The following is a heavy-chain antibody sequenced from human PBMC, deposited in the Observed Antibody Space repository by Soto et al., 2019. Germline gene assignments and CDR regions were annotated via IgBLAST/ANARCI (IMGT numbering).Heavy chain of an antibody. J-gene: IGHJ6*02. CDR3: ARDDITGPTWGNSYYYYGMDV. CDR2: IIPIFGTA. CDR1: GGTFSSYA. D-gene: IGHD1-7*01. Sequence: QVQLVQSGAEVKKPGSSVKVSCKASGGTFSSYAISWVRQAPGQGLEWMGGIIPIFGTANYAQKFQGRVTITAAESTSTAYMELSSLRSEDTAVYYCARDDITGPTWGNSYYYYGMDVWGQGTTVTVSS. V-gene: IGHV1-69*01.